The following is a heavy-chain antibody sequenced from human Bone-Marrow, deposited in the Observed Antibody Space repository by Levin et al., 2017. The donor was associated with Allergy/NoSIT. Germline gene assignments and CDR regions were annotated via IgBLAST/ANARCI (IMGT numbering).Heavy chain of an antibody. CDR2: INPSGGTT. CDR3: ARDQGSSSWFGIYYYYGMDV. J-gene: IGHJ6*02. CDR1: GYTFTSYH. Sequence: GESLKISCKASGYTFTSYHIQWVRQAPGQGLEWMGIINPSGGTTDYAYAQKFQGRLTMTSDTSTSTVYMELSSLRSEDTAVYCCARDQGSSSWFGIYYYYGMDVWGHGTAVTVSS. D-gene: IGHD6-13*01. V-gene: IGHV1-46*01.